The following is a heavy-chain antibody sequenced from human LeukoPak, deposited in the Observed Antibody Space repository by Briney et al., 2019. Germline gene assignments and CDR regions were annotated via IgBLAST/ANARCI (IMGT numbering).Heavy chain of an antibody. CDR2: IIPIFGTA. CDR1: GGTFSSYA. J-gene: IGHJ6*03. D-gene: IGHD3-10*01. CDR3: ARDRDGYYYYMDV. V-gene: IGHV1-69*06. Sequence: ASVKVSCKASGGTFSSYAISWVRQAPGQGLEWMGGIIPIFGTANYAQKFQGRVTITADKSTSTAYMELSSLRSEDTAVYYCARDRDGYYYYMDVWGKGTTVTISS.